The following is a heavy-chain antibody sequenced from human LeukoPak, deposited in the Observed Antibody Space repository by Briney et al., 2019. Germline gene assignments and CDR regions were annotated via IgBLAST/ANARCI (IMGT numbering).Heavy chain of an antibody. D-gene: IGHD3-10*01. J-gene: IGHJ6*02. CDR2: ISAYNGNT. CDR1: GYTFTRYG. CDR3: ARDVMVRGVIPYHYYGMDV. Sequence: ASVRVSCKASGYTFTRYGISWVRQAPGQGLEWMGWISAYNGNTNYAQKLQGRVTMTTDTSTSTAYMELRSLRSDDTAVYYCARDVMVRGVIPYHYYGMDVWGQGTTVTVSS. V-gene: IGHV1-18*01.